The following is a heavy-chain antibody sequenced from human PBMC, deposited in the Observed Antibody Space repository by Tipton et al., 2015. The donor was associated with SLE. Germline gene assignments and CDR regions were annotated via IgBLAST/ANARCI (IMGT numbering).Heavy chain of an antibody. CDR1: GGSFSGYY. J-gene: IGHJ4*02. D-gene: IGHD2-15*01. CDR2: INHSGST. Sequence: TLSLTCAVYGGSFSGYYWSWIRQPPGKGLEWIGEINHSGSTNYNPSLKSRVTISVDTSKNQFSLKLSSVTAADTAVYYCATVRYCSGGSCPGFDYWGQGTLVTASS. V-gene: IGHV4-34*01. CDR3: ATVRYCSGGSCPGFDY.